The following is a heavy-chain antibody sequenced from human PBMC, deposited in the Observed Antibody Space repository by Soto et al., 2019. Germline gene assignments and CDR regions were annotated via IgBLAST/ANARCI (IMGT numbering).Heavy chain of an antibody. Sequence: EVQLWESGGGWVQPGGSLRLSCAASGFTFSTDAMNWVRQAPGNWLELVSAISGSGGSIHYADSVKGRFTISRDNSNNTLYLQMNSLRDEDTAVYHCVKGYWKGDVWGQGTTVTVSS. CDR1: GFTFSTDA. J-gene: IGHJ6*02. D-gene: IGHD1-1*01. CDR3: VKGYWKGDV. CDR2: ISGSGGSI. V-gene: IGHV3-23*01.